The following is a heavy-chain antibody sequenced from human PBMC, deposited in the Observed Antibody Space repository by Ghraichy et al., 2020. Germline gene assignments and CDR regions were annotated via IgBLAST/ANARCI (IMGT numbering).Heavy chain of an antibody. CDR2: INSDESST. CDR3: AREYSSSRYFDY. V-gene: IGHV3-74*01. D-gene: IGHD6-6*01. J-gene: IGHJ4*02. Sequence: LSLTCAASGFTFSSYWMHWVRQGPGKGLVWVSRINSDESSTTYADSVKGRFTISRDNAKNTLYLQMNSLRVEDTAVYYCAREYSSSRYFDYWGQGILVTVSS. CDR1: GFTFSSYW.